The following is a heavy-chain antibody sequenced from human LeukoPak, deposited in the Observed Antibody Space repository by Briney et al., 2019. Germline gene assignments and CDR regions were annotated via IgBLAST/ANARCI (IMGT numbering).Heavy chain of an antibody. CDR3: AREGSGYPY. CDR2: INPNSGGT. J-gene: IGHJ4*02. Sequence: ASVKVSCKASRYTFTDYHIHWVRQAPGQGLEWMGWINPNSGGTNYAQKFQGRVTMTRDTSISTAYMEVSRLTSDDTAVFYCAREGSGYPYWGQGTLVTVSS. D-gene: IGHD5-12*01. CDR1: RYTFTDYH. V-gene: IGHV1-2*02.